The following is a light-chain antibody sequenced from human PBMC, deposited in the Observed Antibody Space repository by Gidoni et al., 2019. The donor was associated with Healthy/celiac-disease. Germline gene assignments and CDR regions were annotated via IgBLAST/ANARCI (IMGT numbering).Light chain of an antibody. V-gene: IGLV1-40*01. CDR2: GNS. J-gene: IGLJ2*01. CDR3: QSYDSSLSGSAV. Sequence: QSVLTQPPPVSGAPGQRVPISCTGSSSNIGAGYYVHWYQQPPGTAPKPLVYGNSTRPSGVPDRFSGSKSGTSASLAITGLQAEDEADYYCQSYDSSLSGSAVFGGGTKLTVL. CDR1: SSNIGAGYY.